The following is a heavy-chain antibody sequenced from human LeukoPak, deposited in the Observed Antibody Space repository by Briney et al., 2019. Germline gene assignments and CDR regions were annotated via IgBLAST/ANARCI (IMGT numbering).Heavy chain of an antibody. J-gene: IGHJ6*03. CDR2: IRQDGSDK. Sequence: GGSLRLSCAASGFTFSSYWMTWVRQAPGKGLEWVANIRQDGSDKYYVDSVKGRFTISRDNAKNSLFLQMNSLRAEDTAVYYCARAGELRYMDVWGKGTAVTVSS. D-gene: IGHD3-16*01. CDR1: GFTFSSYW. V-gene: IGHV3-7*01. CDR3: ARAGELRYMDV.